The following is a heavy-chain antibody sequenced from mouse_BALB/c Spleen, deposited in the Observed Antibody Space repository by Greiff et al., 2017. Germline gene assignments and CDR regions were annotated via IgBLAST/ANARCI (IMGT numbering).Heavy chain of an antibody. CDR2: ILPGSGST. J-gene: IGHJ4*01. CDR3: ARGNYDYYAMDY. V-gene: IGHV1-9*01. D-gene: IGHD2-1*01. Sequence: QVQLQQSGAELMKPGASVKISCKATGYTFSSYWIQWVKQRPGHGLEWIGEILPGSGSTNYNEKFKGKATFTADTSSNTAYMQLSSLTSEDSAVYYCARGNYDYYAMDYWGQGTSVTVSS. CDR1: GYTFSSYW.